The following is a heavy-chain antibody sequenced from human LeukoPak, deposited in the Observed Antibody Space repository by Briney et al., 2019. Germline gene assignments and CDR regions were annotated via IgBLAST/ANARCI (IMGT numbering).Heavy chain of an antibody. D-gene: IGHD2/OR15-2a*01. CDR3: AREVFYGAFDI. Sequence: GGSLRLSCAASGFTVSSNYMSWVRQAPGKGLEWVSVIYNSGNTYYADSVKGRFTISRDNSKNTLYLQMSSLRAEDTAVYYCAREVFYGAFDIWGQGTMVTVSS. CDR2: IYNSGNT. V-gene: IGHV3-53*01. CDR1: GFTVSSNY. J-gene: IGHJ3*02.